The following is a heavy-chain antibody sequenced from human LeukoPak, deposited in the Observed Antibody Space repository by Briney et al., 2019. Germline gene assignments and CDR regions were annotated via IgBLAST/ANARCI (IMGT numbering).Heavy chain of an antibody. CDR3: AKSDYYVSSGYSHFDY. J-gene: IGHJ4*02. V-gene: IGHV3-30*02. Sequence: GGSLRLSCAASGFTFSSYGMHWVRQAPGKGLEWVAFIRYDGSNKYYADSVKGRFTISRDNSKNTLYLQMNSLRAEDTAVYYCAKSDYYVSSGYSHFDYWGQGTLVTVSS. CDR1: GFTFSSYG. D-gene: IGHD3-22*01. CDR2: IRYDGSNK.